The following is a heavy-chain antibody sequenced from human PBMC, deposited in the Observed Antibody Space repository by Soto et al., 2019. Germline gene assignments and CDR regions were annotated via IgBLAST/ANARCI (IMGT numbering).Heavy chain of an antibody. D-gene: IGHD3-22*01. CDR1: GGTFSSYA. J-gene: IGHJ4*02. CDR3: ARDLGNGVVMPI. V-gene: IGHV1-69*12. CDR2: IIPIFGTA. Sequence: QVQLVQSGAEVKKPGSSVKVSCKASGGTFSSYAISWVRQAPGQGLEWMGGIIPIFGTANYAQKFQGRVTITADESTSTTYMELSSLRSEDTAGEYCARDLGNGVVMPIGGQGTLVTVSS.